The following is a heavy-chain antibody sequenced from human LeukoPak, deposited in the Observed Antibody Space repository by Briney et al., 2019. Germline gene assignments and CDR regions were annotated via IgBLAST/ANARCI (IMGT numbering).Heavy chain of an antibody. V-gene: IGHV3-30*18. CDR3: AKDRVRVITGVLDY. D-gene: IGHD1-20*01. CDR1: GFTFSSYC. Sequence: PGGSLRLSCAASGFTFSSYCMHWVRQAPGKGLEWVAVISYDGSNKYYADSVKGRFTISRDNSKNTLYLQMNSLRAEDTAVYYCAKDRVRVITGVLDYWGQGTLVTVSS. CDR2: ISYDGSNK. J-gene: IGHJ4*02.